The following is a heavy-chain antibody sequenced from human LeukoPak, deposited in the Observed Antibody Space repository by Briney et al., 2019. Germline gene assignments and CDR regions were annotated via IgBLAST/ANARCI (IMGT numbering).Heavy chain of an antibody. Sequence: SETLSLTCTVSGVSISSSGYYWGWIRQPPGKGLEWIGSIYYSGSTYYNPSLKSRVTISVDTSKNQFSLKLSSVTAADTAVYYCARLLVGVRGVTRSFDPWGQGTLVTVSS. D-gene: IGHD3-10*01. CDR1: GVSISSSGYY. CDR2: IYYSGST. J-gene: IGHJ5*02. CDR3: ARLLVGVRGVTRSFDP. V-gene: IGHV4-39*01.